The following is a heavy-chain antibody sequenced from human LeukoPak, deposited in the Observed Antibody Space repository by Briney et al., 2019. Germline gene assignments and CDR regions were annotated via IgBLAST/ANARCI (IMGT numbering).Heavy chain of an antibody. Sequence: PGGSLRLSCAASGFTFSSYAMHWVRQAPGKGLEWVAVISYDGSNKYYADSVKGRFTISRDNSKNTLYLQMNSLRAEDTAVYYCARDPCSSTSCYDYWGQGTPVTVSS. CDR2: ISYDGSNK. D-gene: IGHD2-2*01. CDR1: GFTFSSYA. V-gene: IGHV3-30*04. CDR3: ARDPCSSTSCYDY. J-gene: IGHJ4*02.